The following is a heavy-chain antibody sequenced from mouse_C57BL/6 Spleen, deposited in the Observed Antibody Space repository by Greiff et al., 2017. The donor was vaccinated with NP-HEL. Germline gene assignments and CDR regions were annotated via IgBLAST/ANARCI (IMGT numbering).Heavy chain of an antibody. CDR3: ARGGTLDY. D-gene: IGHD4-1*01. CDR2: ISSGSSTI. Sequence: EVQLVESGGGLVKPGGSLQLSCAASGFTFSDYGMHWVRQAPEKGLEWVAYISSGSSTISYADPVKGRFTISRDNAKNTLFLQMTSLRSEDTAMYYCARGGTLDYWGQGTTLTVAS. CDR1: GFTFSDYG. V-gene: IGHV5-17*01. J-gene: IGHJ2*01.